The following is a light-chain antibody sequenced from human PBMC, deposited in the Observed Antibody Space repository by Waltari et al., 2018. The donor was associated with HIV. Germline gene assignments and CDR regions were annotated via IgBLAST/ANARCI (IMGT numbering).Light chain of an antibody. CDR2: SNN. Sequence: QSVLTQPPSASGTPGQRVAISCSGSSPNIGSNTVNWYQQPPGTAPKLLIYSNNQRPSGVPDRFSGSKSGTSASLAISGLQSEDEADYYCAAWDDSLNGYLFGTGTKVTVL. J-gene: IGLJ1*01. CDR1: SPNIGSNT. V-gene: IGLV1-44*01. CDR3: AAWDDSLNGYL.